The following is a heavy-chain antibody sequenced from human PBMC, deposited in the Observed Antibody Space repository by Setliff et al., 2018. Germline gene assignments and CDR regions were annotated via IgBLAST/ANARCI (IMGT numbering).Heavy chain of an antibody. CDR2: IDYSGTI. Sequence: PSETLSLTCTVSGGSISSSSYYWGWIRQPPGKGLEWIGSIDYSGTIYYNPSLKSRVTISVDTSKNQVSLKLSSVTAEDTAVYYCARGGYSYGYWGHGTLVTGLL. J-gene: IGHJ4*01. CDR3: ARGGYSYGY. V-gene: IGHV4-39*07. CDR1: GGSISSSSYY. D-gene: IGHD5-18*01.